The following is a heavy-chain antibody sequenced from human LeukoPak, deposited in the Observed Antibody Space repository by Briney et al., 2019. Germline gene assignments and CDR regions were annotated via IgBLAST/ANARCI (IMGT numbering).Heavy chain of an antibody. D-gene: IGHD3-10*01. Sequence: SETLSLTCTVSGGSISSSSYYWGWIRQPPGKGLEWIGSIYYSGSTYYNPSLKSRVTISVDTSKNQFSLKLSSVTAADTAVYYCARVRGSGSYYESYYFDYWGQGTLVTVSS. CDR1: GGSISSSSYY. J-gene: IGHJ4*02. CDR2: IYYSGST. CDR3: ARVRGSGSYYESYYFDY. V-gene: IGHV4-39*07.